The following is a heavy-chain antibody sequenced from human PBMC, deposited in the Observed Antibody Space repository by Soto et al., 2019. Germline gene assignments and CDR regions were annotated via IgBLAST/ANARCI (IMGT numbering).Heavy chain of an antibody. Sequence: SETLSLTCTVSGGSISSSSYYWGWIRQPPGKGLEWIGSIYYSGSTYYNPSLKSRVTISVDTSKNQFSLKLSSVTAADTAVYYCARRGYCSSTSCHLYFDYWGQGTLVTVSS. CDR3: ARRGYCSSTSCHLYFDY. V-gene: IGHV4-39*01. CDR2: IYYSGST. D-gene: IGHD2-2*01. J-gene: IGHJ4*02. CDR1: GGSISSSSYY.